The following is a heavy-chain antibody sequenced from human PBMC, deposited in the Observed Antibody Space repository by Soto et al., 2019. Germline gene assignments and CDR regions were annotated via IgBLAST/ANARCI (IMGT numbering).Heavy chain of an antibody. Sequence: PGGSLRLSCAASGFTFSDYSMNWVRQAPGRGLEWVSSISSSSSSVYYADSVKGRFTISRDNAKNSLYLQMNSLRAEDTAVYYCARDAGDGYIVFYYYYYYMDVWGQGATVTVSS. J-gene: IGHJ6*03. V-gene: IGHV3-21*01. CDR2: ISSSSSSV. CDR1: GFTFSDYS. D-gene: IGHD5-12*01. CDR3: ARDAGDGYIVFYYYYYYMDV.